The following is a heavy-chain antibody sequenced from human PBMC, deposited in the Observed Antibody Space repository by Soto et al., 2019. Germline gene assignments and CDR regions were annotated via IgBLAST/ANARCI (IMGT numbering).Heavy chain of an antibody. CDR3: AGDRTKEKRLPGY. CDR1: GLTFSNYW. V-gene: IGHV3-7*01. Sequence: EVQLVDSGGGLVQPGGSLRLSCAASGLTFSNYWMSWVRQAPWKGLEWVANIKQDGSEQYYADSVKGRFTMSRDNAKNSLYLQMNTLRAEYTAVYYWAGDRTKEKRLPGYWGHGTLVTVSS. D-gene: IGHD2-8*01. J-gene: IGHJ4*01. CDR2: IKQDGSEQ.